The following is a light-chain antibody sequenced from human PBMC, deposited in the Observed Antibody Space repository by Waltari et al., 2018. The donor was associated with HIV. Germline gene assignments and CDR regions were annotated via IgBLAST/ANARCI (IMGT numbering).Light chain of an antibody. CDR3: QHSET. J-gene: IGKJ2*01. Sequence: EIVMTQSPATLSVSPGERATLACSASQSVSRNLAWYQQKPGQAPRLLIYGASTRATGIPARFSGSGSGTEFTLTISSLQSEDFAVYYCQHSETFGQGTNVEIK. V-gene: IGKV3-15*01. CDR2: GAS. CDR1: QSVSRN.